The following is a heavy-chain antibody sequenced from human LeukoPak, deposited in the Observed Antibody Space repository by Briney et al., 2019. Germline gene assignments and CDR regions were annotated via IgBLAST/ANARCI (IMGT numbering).Heavy chain of an antibody. J-gene: IGHJ4*02. D-gene: IGHD3-22*01. Sequence: SVKVSCKASGGTFSSYAISWVRQAPGQGLEWMGGIIPIFGTANYAQKFQGRVTITADESTSTAYMELSSLRSEDTAVYYCASLSYYYDSSGYYRYFDYWGQGTLVTVSS. CDR2: IIPIFGTA. CDR1: GGTFSSYA. CDR3: ASLSYYYDSSGYYRYFDY. V-gene: IGHV1-69*01.